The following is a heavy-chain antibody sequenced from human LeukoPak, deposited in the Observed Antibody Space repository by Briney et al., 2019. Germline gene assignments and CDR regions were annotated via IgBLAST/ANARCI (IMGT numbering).Heavy chain of an antibody. J-gene: IGHJ3*02. CDR2: IYYSGST. CDR3: ARYIVATMDAFDI. Sequence: SETLSLTCTVSGGSISSHYWSWIRQPPGKGLEWIGYIYYSGSTNYNPSLKSRVTISVDTSKNQFSLKLSSVTAADTAVYYCARYIVATMDAFDIWGQGTMVTVSS. D-gene: IGHD5-12*01. V-gene: IGHV4-59*11. CDR1: GGSISSHY.